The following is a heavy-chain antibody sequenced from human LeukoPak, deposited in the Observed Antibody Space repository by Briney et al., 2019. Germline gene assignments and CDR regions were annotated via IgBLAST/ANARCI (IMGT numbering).Heavy chain of an antibody. CDR3: ARGDSSSVGLDY. CDR1: GYSFTSYW. V-gene: IGHV5-51*01. D-gene: IGHD2-2*01. CDR2: IYPSDSDT. Sequence: GESLKISCKGSGYSFTSYWIGWVRQMPGKGLEWMGIIYPSDSDTGYSPSFQGQVTISADRSITTACVRWSSLKASDTAIYYCARGDSSSVGLDYWGQGTPVIVSS. J-gene: IGHJ4*02.